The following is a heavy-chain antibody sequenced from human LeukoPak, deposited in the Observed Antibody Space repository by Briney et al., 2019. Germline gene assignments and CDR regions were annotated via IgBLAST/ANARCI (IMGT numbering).Heavy chain of an antibody. CDR3: ARHSIQIWSMYYFDY. J-gene: IGHJ4*02. V-gene: IGHV3-21*01. D-gene: IGHD5-18*01. CDR1: GFTLSSYS. CDR2: ISSGNSHI. Sequence: PGGSLRLSCAASGFTLSSYSMNWVRQAPGKGLEWVSSISSGNSHIYYADSVKGRFTISRDNAKNSLYLQMNSLRAEDTAVYYCARHSIQIWSMYYFDYWGQGTLVTVSS.